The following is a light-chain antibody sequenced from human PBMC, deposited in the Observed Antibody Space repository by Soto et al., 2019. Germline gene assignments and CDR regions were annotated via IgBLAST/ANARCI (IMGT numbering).Light chain of an antibody. CDR2: GAS. J-gene: IGKJ2*01. V-gene: IGKV1-5*01. Sequence: DTQMTQSPSTLSASVGDTVTITCRARQNINNWLAWYQQKPDKVPKLLIYGASTLEDGVPSRFSGSRSGTEFTLTINNLQPDDFATYYCQRYDGYFGQGTKLEIK. CDR3: QRYDGY. CDR1: QNINNW.